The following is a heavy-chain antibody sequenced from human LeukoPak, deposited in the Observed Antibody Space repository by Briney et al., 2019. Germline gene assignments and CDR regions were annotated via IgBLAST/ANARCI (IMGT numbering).Heavy chain of an antibody. CDR3: ARDFGSPFRAFDI. Sequence: AGGSLRLSCAASGFTSSIFTMHWVRQAPGKGLEYVAAIDSKGETTFYANSVKGRFIIPRDNSRNTLYLQMGSLRTEDTAVYHCARDFGSPFRAFDIWGQGTMVTVSS. V-gene: IGHV3-64*01. CDR2: IDSKGETT. CDR1: GFTSSIFT. D-gene: IGHD3-10*01. J-gene: IGHJ3*02.